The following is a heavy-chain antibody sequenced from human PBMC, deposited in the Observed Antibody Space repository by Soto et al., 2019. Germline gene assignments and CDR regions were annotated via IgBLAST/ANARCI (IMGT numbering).Heavy chain of an antibody. CDR3: ARSSLTYFEF. V-gene: IGHV3-11*01. J-gene: IGHJ4*02. CDR2: ISGSGSTT. CDR1: GFTFSDYY. Sequence: GGSLRLSCTASGFTFSDYYMSWIRQAPGKGLEWLAYISGSGSTTYYTDAVKGRFAISRDKARTSLYLQINSLRVEDSAVYYCARSSLTYFEFWGQGTLVTVSS.